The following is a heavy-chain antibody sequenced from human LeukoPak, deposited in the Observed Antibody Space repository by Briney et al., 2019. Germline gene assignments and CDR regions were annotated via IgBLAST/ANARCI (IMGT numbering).Heavy chain of an antibody. J-gene: IGHJ4*02. CDR2: IADSGGNT. Sequence: GGSLRLSCAASGFTFNMYGMGWVRQAPGKWPEWVAAIADSGGNTYYADSVKGRFTISRDNSRNTLSLQMNSLRAEDTAVYYCAKGHNNYYFTFDYWGQGTLVTVSS. CDR1: GFTFNMYG. D-gene: IGHD2/OR15-2a*01. V-gene: IGHV3-23*01. CDR3: AKGHNNYYFTFDY.